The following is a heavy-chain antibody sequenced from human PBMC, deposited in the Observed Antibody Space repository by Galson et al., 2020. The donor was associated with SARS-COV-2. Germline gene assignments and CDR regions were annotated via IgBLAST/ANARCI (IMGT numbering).Heavy chain of an antibody. J-gene: IGHJ5*02. V-gene: IGHV1-24*01. Sequence: ASVKVSCKVSGYTLTEISMHWVRQAPGKGLEWMGGFETEDGETIYAQKFQGRVTMTEDTSTDTAYMELSSLRSEDTAVYYCATSTPIVVVPAAYGFWFDPWGQGTLVTVSS. CDR2: FETEDGET. D-gene: IGHD2-2*01. CDR1: GYTLTEIS. CDR3: ATSTPIVVVPAAYGFWFDP.